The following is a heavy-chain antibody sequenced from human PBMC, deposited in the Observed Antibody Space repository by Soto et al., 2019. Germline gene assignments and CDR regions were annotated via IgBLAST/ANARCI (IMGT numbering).Heavy chain of an antibody. CDR1: GGSISSYY. D-gene: IGHD1-26*01. J-gene: IGHJ3*02. CDR3: ARGSRPDAFDS. V-gene: IGHV4-59*12. Sequence: PSETLSLTCTVSGGSISSYYWSWIRQPPGKGLEWIGYIYYSGSTNYNPSLKSRGTISVDTSKHQSSLKFTFVTGADTAVYFCARGSRPDAFDSWGQGTMVTVSS. CDR2: IYYSGST.